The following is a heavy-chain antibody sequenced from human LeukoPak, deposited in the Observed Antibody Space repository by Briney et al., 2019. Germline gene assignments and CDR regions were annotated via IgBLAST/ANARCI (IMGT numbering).Heavy chain of an antibody. V-gene: IGHV4-61*02. CDR3: ASFVSVGEFGY. CDR1: GDSISSGNYY. J-gene: IGHJ4*02. Sequence: SETLSLTCTVSGDSISSGNYYWNWIRQPAGKGLEWIGRIYTSGSTTYNPSLKSRVTISVDTSKNQFSLKLSSVTAADTAVYYCASFVSVGEFGYWGQGTLVTVSS. CDR2: IYTSGST. D-gene: IGHD3-16*01.